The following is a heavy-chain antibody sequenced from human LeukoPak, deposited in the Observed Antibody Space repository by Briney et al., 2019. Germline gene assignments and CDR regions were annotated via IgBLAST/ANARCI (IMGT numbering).Heavy chain of an antibody. D-gene: IGHD3-10*01. CDR3: ARGHYNYYGSGSHYNALVTPRYYYYGMDV. J-gene: IGHJ6*02. CDR1: GYTFTSYD. V-gene: IGHV1-8*01. CDR2: MNPNSGNT. Sequence: ASVKVSCKASGYTFTSYDINWVRQATGQGLEWMGWMNPNSGNTGYAQKFQGRVTMTRNTSISTAYMELSSLRSEDTAVYYCARGHYNYYGSGSHYNALVTPRYYYYGMDVWGQGTTVTVSS.